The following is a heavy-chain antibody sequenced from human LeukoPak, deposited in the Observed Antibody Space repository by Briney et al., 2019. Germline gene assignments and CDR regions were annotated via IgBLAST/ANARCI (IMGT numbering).Heavy chain of an antibody. CDR2: IYYTGST. J-gene: IGHJ4*02. V-gene: IGHV4-59*01. CDR3: ARHYGSGKPWFDY. D-gene: IGHD3-10*01. Sequence: SETLSLTCTVSGGSTSSYYWSWIRQPPGKGLEWIGYIYYTGSTNYNPSLKSRVTISVDTSKNQFSLKPSSVTAADTAVYYCARHYGSGKPWFDYWGQGTLVTVSS. CDR1: GGSTSSYY.